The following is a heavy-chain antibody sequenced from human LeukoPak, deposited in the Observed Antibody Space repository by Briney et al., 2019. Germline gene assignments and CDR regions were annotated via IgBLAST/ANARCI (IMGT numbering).Heavy chain of an antibody. CDR3: ARDWDYYGSGSYYHDY. Sequence: ASVKVSCKASGYTFTSYGISWVRQAPGQGLEWMGWISAYNGNTNYAQKLQGRVTMTTDTSTNTAYMELRSLRSDDTAVYYCARDWDYYGSGSYYHDYWGQGTLVTVSS. V-gene: IGHV1-18*01. J-gene: IGHJ4*02. D-gene: IGHD3-10*01. CDR1: GYTFTSYG. CDR2: ISAYNGNT.